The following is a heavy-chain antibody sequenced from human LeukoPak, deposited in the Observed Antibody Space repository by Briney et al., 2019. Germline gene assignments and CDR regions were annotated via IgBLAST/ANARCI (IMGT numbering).Heavy chain of an antibody. CDR1: GYKFSSYW. Sequence: GESLKISCETSGYKFSSYWVAWVRQMPGKGLEWMGIIYPGDSDTRYSPSFQGQVTISVDKSIGTAYLQWSSLKASDTAIYFCARLRQTGYGLDVWGQGTTVIVSS. CDR2: IYPGDSDT. CDR3: ARLRQTGYGLDV. J-gene: IGHJ6*02. V-gene: IGHV5-51*01.